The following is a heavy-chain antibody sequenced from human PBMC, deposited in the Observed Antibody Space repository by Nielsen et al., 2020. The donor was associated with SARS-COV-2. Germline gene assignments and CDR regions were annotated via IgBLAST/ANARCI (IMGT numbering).Heavy chain of an antibody. D-gene: IGHD6-6*01. Sequence: GGSLRLSCAASGFTFSSYAMSWVRQAPGKGLEWVSGIGGGGGRTNYADSVKGRFSISRDNSKNTLHLQMNSLRAEDTAVYYCASAPRSSVPPPWDYWGQGILVTVSS. CDR1: GFTFSSYA. V-gene: IGHV3-23*01. J-gene: IGHJ4*02. CDR3: ASAPRSSVPPPWDY. CDR2: IGGGGGRT.